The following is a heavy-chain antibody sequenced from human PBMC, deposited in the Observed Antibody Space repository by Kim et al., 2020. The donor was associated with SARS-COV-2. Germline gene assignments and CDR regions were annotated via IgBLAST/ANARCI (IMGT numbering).Heavy chain of an antibody. CDR2: FYYTGST. J-gene: IGHJ4*02. V-gene: IGHV4-39*01. Sequence: SETLSLTCIVSGISITSNTHYWGWIRQPPGKGLEWIGSFYYTGSTYYSPSLKSRVTISVLTSKNQFSLKLTSVTAADTAVYYCARHGEDFESWGQGTLVTVSS. CDR1: GISITSNTHY. D-gene: IGHD3-9*01. CDR3: ARHGEDFES.